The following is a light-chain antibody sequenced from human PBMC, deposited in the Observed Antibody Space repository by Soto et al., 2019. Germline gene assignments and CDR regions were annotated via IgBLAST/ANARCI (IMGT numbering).Light chain of an antibody. CDR3: SSYTTSSVWM. V-gene: IGLV2-14*01. Sequence: QSALTQPAAVSGSPGQSITISCTGTSNDVGGYNYVSWYQQHPGKAPKLMISEVANRPSGVSNRFSGSKSGNTASLTISGLQAEDEDDYYCSSYTTSSVWMFGGGTKLTVL. CDR1: SNDVGGYNY. CDR2: EVA. J-gene: IGLJ3*02.